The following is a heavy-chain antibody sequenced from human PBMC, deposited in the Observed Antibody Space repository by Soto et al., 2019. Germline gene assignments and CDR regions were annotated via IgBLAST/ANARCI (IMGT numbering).Heavy chain of an antibody. J-gene: IGHJ3*02. D-gene: IGHD6-13*01. CDR1: GYTFTNYW. CDR2: IDCSDSYT. V-gene: IGHV5-10-1*01. Sequence: GESLKISCKGSGYTFTNYWITWVRQMPGKGLEWMGRIDCSDSYTNYSPSFQGHVTISADKSINTAYLQWSSLKASDTAMYYCARHRIAADIFDIWGQGTMVTVSS. CDR3: ARHRIAADIFDI.